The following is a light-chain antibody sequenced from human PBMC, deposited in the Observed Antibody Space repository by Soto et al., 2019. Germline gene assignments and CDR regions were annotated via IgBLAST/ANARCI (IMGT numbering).Light chain of an antibody. CDR3: QQYNNWPPWT. Sequence: EVVVTQSPATLSVSPGESATLSCRASQSVSSSLAWYQQEPGQAPSLLIYGASIRATGIPARFSGSGSGTDFTLTISSLQSEDFAVYYCQQYNNWPPWTFGPGTKVDIK. CDR1: QSVSSS. CDR2: GAS. V-gene: IGKV3-15*01. J-gene: IGKJ1*01.